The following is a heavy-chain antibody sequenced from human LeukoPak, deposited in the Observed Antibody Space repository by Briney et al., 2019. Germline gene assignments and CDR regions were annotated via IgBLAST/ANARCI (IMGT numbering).Heavy chain of an antibody. D-gene: IGHD6-13*01. Sequence: PGGSLRLSCTASGFTVSSYAMHWVRQAPGKGLEYVSAISSNGGSTYYANSVKGRFTISRDNSKNTLYLQMGSLRAEDMAVYYCARSTGLGAAAWYGKNWFDPWGQGTLVTVSS. CDR1: GFTVSSYA. V-gene: IGHV3-64*01. J-gene: IGHJ5*02. CDR3: ARSTGLGAAAWYGKNWFDP. CDR2: ISSNGGST.